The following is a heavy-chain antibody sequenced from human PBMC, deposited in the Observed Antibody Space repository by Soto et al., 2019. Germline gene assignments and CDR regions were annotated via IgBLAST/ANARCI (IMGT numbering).Heavy chain of an antibody. D-gene: IGHD6-13*01. Sequence: GGSLRLSCAASGFTFSSYWMHWVRQAPGKGLEWVSAISGSGGTTYYADSVKGRFTFSRDNSKNTLYLQMNSLRAEDTAVYYCAKEGEGIAAALSYYYYGMDVWGQGTTVTVSS. CDR3: AKEGEGIAAALSYYYYGMDV. V-gene: IGHV3-23*01. CDR2: ISGSGGTT. J-gene: IGHJ6*02. CDR1: GFTFSSYW.